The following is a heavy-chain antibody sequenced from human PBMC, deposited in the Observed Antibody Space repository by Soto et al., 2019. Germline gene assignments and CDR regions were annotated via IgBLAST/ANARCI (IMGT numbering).Heavy chain of an antibody. J-gene: IGHJ4*02. D-gene: IGHD2-15*01. CDR3: ARTDALKDIVAVVAALPMV. CDR1: GGSFRGSH. V-gene: IGHV4-34*01. Sequence: PSETLSLTCGVSGGSFRGSHWTWIRQPPGKGLEWIGDINHSGRTNSNPSLQTRVAISVDTSKNQLSLKLSSVTAADTAVYYCARTDALKDIVAVVAALPMVWGQGTRVTVSS. CDR2: INHSGRT.